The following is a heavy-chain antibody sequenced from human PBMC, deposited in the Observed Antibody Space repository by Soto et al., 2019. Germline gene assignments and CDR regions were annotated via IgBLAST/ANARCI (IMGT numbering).Heavy chain of an antibody. CDR2: ISYDGRIK. Sequence: QVQLVESGGGVVQPGRSLRLSCVASGFTFSTYGMHWVRQAPGKGLEWVAVISYDGRIKYYADSVKGRLTISRDNSKNTVYLQMNSLRGEDTAVDYCAKGQHCSTTSCYFYHYGMDVWGQGTTVAVSS. CDR1: GFTFSTYG. D-gene: IGHD2-2*01. CDR3: AKGQHCSTTSCYFYHYGMDV. J-gene: IGHJ6*02. V-gene: IGHV3-30*18.